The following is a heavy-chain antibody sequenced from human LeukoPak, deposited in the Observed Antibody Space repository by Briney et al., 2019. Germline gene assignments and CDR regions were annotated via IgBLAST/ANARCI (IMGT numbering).Heavy chain of an antibody. J-gene: IGHJ6*02. V-gene: IGHV3-30*03. CDR3: ARSNQYYDILTGYYDYYYGMDV. Sequence: GRSLRLSCAASGFTFSRYGMHWVRQAPGKGLEWVTVISYDGSNKYYADSVKGRFTISRDDSKNTLYLQVNSLRPDDTAVYYCARSNQYYDILTGYYDYYYGMDVWGQGTTVTVSS. CDR2: ISYDGSNK. D-gene: IGHD3-9*01. CDR1: GFTFSRYG.